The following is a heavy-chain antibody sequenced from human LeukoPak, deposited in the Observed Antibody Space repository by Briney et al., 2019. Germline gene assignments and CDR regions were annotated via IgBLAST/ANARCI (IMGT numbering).Heavy chain of an antibody. D-gene: IGHD3-3*01. CDR1: GYTFTSYD. J-gene: IGHJ4*02. Sequence: ASVKISCKASGYTFTSYDINWVRQAPGKGLEWMGLMNPNSGNTGYAQKFQGRVTITRNTSISTAYMELSSLRSEDTAVYYCARAEDFSGGRDYWGQGTLVTVSS. CDR3: ARAEDFSGGRDY. CDR2: MNPNSGNT. V-gene: IGHV1-8*03.